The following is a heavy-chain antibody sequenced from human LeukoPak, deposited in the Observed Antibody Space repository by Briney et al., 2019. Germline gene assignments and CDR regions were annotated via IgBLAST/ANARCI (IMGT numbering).Heavy chain of an antibody. CDR1: GGSISSSSYY. J-gene: IGHJ3*02. D-gene: IGHD3-10*01. CDR2: IYYSGST. Sequence: QSSETLSLTCTVSGGSISSSSYYWGWIRQPPGKGLEWIGSIYYSGSTYYNPSLKSRVTISVDTSKNQFSLKLSSVTAADTAVYYCASGLGAHDGFDIWGQGTMVTVSS. CDR3: ASGLGAHDGFDI. V-gene: IGHV4-39*07.